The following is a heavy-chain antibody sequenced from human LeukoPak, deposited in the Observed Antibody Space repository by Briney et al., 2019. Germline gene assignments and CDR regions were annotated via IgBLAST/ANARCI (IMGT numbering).Heavy chain of an antibody. CDR2: INHSGST. CDR3: ARGYSYGHYYYYGMDV. D-gene: IGHD5-18*01. V-gene: IGHV4-34*01. Sequence: KPSETLSLTCAVHGVSFSGYYWSWIRQPPGKGLEWVGEINHSGSTNYNPSLKSRVTISVDTSKNQFSLKLSYVTAADTAVYYCARGYSYGHYYYYGMDVWGQGTTVTVSS. J-gene: IGHJ6*02. CDR1: GVSFSGYY.